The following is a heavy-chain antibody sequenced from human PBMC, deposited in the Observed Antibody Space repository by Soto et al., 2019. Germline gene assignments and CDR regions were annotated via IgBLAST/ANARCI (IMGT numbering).Heavy chain of an antibody. V-gene: IGHV1-69*01. D-gene: IGHD2-8*01. CDR3: ARVRCFNGLCHTADYGMDV. Sequence: QVQLVQSGAEVKKPGSSVKVSCKASGDVFRSYGINWLRQAPGQGLEWMGGIIPISGTTNYAQKFQGRVAITADESTDTVSMELSRLRSEDTAVYFCARVRCFNGLCHTADYGMDVWGQGTTVTVSS. CDR1: GDVFRSYG. CDR2: IIPISGTT. J-gene: IGHJ6*02.